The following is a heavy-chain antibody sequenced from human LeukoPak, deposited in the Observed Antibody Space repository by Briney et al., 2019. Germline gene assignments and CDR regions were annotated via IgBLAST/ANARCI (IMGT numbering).Heavy chain of an antibody. CDR3: ARDMQLERLGGGDNYYYMDV. J-gene: IGHJ6*03. CDR1: GYSFTGHY. V-gene: IGHV1-46*01. Sequence: ASVKVSCKASGYSFTGHYMHWVRQAPGQGLEWMGIINPSGGSTSYAQKFQGRVTMTRDMSTSTVYMELSSLRSEDTAVYYCARDMQLERLGGGDNYYYMDVWGKGTTVTISS. CDR2: INPSGGST. D-gene: IGHD1-1*01.